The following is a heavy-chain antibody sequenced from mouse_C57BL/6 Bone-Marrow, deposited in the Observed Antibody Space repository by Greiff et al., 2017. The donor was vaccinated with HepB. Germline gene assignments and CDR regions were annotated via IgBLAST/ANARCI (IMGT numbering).Heavy chain of an antibody. CDR3: ARQGIVTTKYYAMDY. J-gene: IGHJ4*01. D-gene: IGHD2-5*01. V-gene: IGHV5-12*01. CDR2: ISNGGGST. Sequence: EVQRVESGGGLVQPGGSLKLSCAASGFTFSDYYMYWVRQTPEKRLGWVAYISNGGGSTYYPDTVKGRITISRDNAKNTLYLQLSRLKSEDTAMYYCARQGIVTTKYYAMDYWGQGTSVTVSS. CDR1: GFTFSDYY.